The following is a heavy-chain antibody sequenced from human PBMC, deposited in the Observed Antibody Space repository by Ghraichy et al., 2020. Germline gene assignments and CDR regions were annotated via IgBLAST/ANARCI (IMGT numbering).Heavy chain of an antibody. CDR3: ARSGVRGSRVFDY. Sequence: SETLSLTCTVSGGSISSYYWSWIRQPAGKRLEWIGRIYSSGSINYNPSLQSRVTMSVDTFRNQFSLNLSSVTAADTAVYYCARSGVRGSRVFDYWGQGTLVTVSS. CDR1: GGSISSYY. CDR2: IYSSGSI. J-gene: IGHJ4*02. D-gene: IGHD2-15*01. V-gene: IGHV4-4*07.